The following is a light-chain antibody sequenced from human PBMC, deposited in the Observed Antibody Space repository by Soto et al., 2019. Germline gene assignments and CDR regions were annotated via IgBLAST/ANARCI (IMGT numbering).Light chain of an antibody. Sequence: QSVLTQPPSASGTPGQRVIISCSGSGSNIGGNTVNWYQQIPGAAPKLLIYGDDQRPSGVADRFSGSKSAYSASLAISGLQAADEADYWCATWDDSLDGPVFGGGTKLTVL. CDR3: ATWDDSLDGPV. V-gene: IGLV1-44*01. CDR1: GSNIGGNT. CDR2: GDD. J-gene: IGLJ2*01.